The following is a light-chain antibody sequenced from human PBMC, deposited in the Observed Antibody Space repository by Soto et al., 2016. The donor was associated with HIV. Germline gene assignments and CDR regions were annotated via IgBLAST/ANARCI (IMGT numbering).Light chain of an antibody. Sequence: SYELTQPPSVSASPGQTASITCSGDKLGDKYASWYQQKPGQSPVLVIYQDSKRPSGIPERFSGSNSGNTATLTISGTQAMDESDYYCQAWDSSSVVFDGGTKLTVL. CDR3: QAWDSSSVV. V-gene: IGLV3-1*01. CDR2: QDS. CDR1: KLGDKY. J-gene: IGLJ2*01.